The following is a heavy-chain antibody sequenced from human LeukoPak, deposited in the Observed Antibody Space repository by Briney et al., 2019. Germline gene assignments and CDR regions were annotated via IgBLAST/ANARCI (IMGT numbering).Heavy chain of an antibody. V-gene: IGHV1-18*01. CDR1: GYTFTSYG. J-gene: IGHJ4*02. CDR3: ARVAYDSSGSYFDY. Sequence: GASVKVSCKASGYTFTSYGISWARQAPGQGLEWVGWISAYNGNTNYAQRLQGRVTMTTDTSTSTAYMELRSLRSDDTAVYYCARVAYDSSGSYFDYWGQGTLVTVSS. D-gene: IGHD3-22*01. CDR2: ISAYNGNT.